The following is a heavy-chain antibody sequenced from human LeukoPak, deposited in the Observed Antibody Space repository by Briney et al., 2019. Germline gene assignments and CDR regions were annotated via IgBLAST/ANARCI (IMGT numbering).Heavy chain of an antibody. J-gene: IGHJ5*02. D-gene: IGHD2-2*01. V-gene: IGHV3-23*01. Sequence: VGSLRLSCAASGFTFSSYAMSWVRQAPGKGLEWVSAISASGGTTFYADSVKGRFTISRDNIKNTLYLQMHSLGAEDTAIYYCAKEPREYCSRTSCPNWLDPWGLGTLVTVSS. CDR2: ISASGGTT. CDR1: GFTFSSYA. CDR3: AKEPREYCSRTSCPNWLDP.